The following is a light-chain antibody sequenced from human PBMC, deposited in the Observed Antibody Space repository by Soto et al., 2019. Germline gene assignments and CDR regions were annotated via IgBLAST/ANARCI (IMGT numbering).Light chain of an antibody. J-gene: IGKJ5*01. CDR3: QQFDDSVT. Sequence: ESVLTQSPGTLSLSPGEGATLPCRASQSVSSNHLAWYQQKRGQPPRLLIYGASSRATGTPGRFSGSGSGTDFTLTITRLEPEDSAVYYCQQFDDSVTFGQGTRLEIK. CDR2: GAS. V-gene: IGKV3-20*01. CDR1: QSVSSNH.